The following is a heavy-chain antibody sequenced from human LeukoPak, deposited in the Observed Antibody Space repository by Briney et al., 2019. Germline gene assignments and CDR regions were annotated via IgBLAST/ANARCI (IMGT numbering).Heavy chain of an antibody. CDR1: GFTFSSYS. CDR2: ISSSSYI. Sequence: PGGSLRLSCAASGFTFSSYSMNWVRQAPGKGLEWVSSISSSSYIYYADSVKGRFTISRDNAKNSLYLQMNSLRAEDTAVYYCARDDRKQQLAPGVGYWGQGTLVTVSS. CDR3: ARDDRKQQLAPGVGY. D-gene: IGHD6-13*01. V-gene: IGHV3-21*01. J-gene: IGHJ4*02.